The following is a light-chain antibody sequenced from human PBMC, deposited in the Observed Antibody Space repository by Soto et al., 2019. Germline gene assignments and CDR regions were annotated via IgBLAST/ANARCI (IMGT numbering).Light chain of an antibody. CDR1: SSDVGSYNL. CDR2: EVN. Sequence: QSALTQPASVSGSPGQSITISCTGTSSDVGSYNLVSWYQQHPGRAPKLLIYEVNKRPSGVSNRFSGSKSGNTASLTISGLQAEDEADYNCCSYAGSLVVFGGGTKLTVL. J-gene: IGLJ2*01. V-gene: IGLV2-23*02. CDR3: CSYAGSLVV.